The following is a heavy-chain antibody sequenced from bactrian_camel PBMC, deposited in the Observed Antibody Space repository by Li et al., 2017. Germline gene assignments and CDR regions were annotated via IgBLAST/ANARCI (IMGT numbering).Heavy chain of an antibody. J-gene: IGHJ4*01. CDR3: AKSLNLWVDISTYSY. D-gene: IGHD3*01. V-gene: IGHV3S31*01. CDR1: GFTFSSNA. Sequence: VQLVESGGGLVQPGGSLRLSCAASGFTFSSNAMGWVRQAPGKGLEWVSSINSGGGSTYYQDSVKGRFTISRDNAEDTLYLQLNSLKTEDTAMYYCAKSLNLWVDISTYSYWGQGTQVTVS. CDR2: INSGGGST.